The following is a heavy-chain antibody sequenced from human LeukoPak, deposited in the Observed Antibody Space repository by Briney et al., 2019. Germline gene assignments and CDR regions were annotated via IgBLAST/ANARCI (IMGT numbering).Heavy chain of an antibody. CDR3: AAPGRYFDWLSDY. CDR1: GFTFSSYA. CDR2: ISGSGGST. D-gene: IGHD3-9*01. J-gene: IGHJ4*02. Sequence: GGSLRLSCAASGFTFSSYAMSWVRQAPGEGLEWGSAISGSGGSTYYADSVKGRFTISRDNSKNTLYLQMNSLRAEDTAVYYCAAPGRYFDWLSDYWGQGTLVTVSS. V-gene: IGHV3-23*01.